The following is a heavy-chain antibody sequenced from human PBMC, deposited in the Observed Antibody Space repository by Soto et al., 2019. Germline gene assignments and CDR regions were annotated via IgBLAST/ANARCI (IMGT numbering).Heavy chain of an antibody. D-gene: IGHD6-13*01. J-gene: IGHJ4*02. V-gene: IGHV3-7*01. CDR2: INPDGSVN. Sequence: EVQLVQSGGDLVQPGGSLSPSWEASGFPFRGPGRSWARQAPGKELEFVANINPDGSVNNYMDSVKGRFTISRDNAKNSVYLQMNSLRAEDAAVYYCARDPAYSSFDLWGQGTLVTVSS. CDR3: ARDPAYSSFDL. CDR1: GFPFRGPG.